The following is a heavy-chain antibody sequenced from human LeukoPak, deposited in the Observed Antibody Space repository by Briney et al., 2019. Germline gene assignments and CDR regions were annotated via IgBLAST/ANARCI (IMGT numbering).Heavy chain of an antibody. Sequence: PGGSLRLSCAASGFTFSSYAMSWVRQAPGKGLEWVSAISGSGGSTYYADSVKGRFTISRDNSKNTLYLQMNSLRAEDTAVYYCAKDPYYYGSESPVYYFDYWGQGTLVTVSS. D-gene: IGHD3-10*01. CDR1: GFTFSSYA. J-gene: IGHJ4*02. CDR2: ISGSGGST. CDR3: AKDPYYYGSESPVYYFDY. V-gene: IGHV3-23*01.